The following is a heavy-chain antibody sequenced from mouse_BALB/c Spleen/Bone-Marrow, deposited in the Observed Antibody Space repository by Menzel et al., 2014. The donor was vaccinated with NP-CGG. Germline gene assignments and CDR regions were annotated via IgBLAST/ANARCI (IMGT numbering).Heavy chain of an antibody. CDR1: GFTFSSYG. J-gene: IGHJ2*01. D-gene: IGHD2-4*01. V-gene: IGHV5-6*01. CDR2: INSGGSYT. CDR3: ARQTYYDYDGYFDY. Sequence: VQLQQPGGDLVKPGGSLKLSCAASGFTFSSYGMSWVRQTPDKRLEWVATINSGGSYTYYPDSVKGRFTISRDNAKNTLYLQMSSLKSEDTAMYYCARQTYYDYDGYFDYWGQGTTLTVSS.